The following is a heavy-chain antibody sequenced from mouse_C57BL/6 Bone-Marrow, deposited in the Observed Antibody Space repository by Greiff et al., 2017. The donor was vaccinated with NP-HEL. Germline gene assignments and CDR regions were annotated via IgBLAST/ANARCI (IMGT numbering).Heavy chain of an antibody. Sequence: QVQLQQPGAELVMPGASVKLSCKASGYTFTSYWMHWVKQRPGQGLEWIGEIDPSDSYTNYNQKFKGKSTLTVDKSSSTAYMQLSSLTSEDSAVYYCARCGWLLLPCFDYWGQGTTLTVSS. CDR1: GYTFTSYW. CDR2: IDPSDSYT. J-gene: IGHJ2*01. V-gene: IGHV1-69*01. CDR3: ARCGWLLLPCFDY. D-gene: IGHD2-3*01.